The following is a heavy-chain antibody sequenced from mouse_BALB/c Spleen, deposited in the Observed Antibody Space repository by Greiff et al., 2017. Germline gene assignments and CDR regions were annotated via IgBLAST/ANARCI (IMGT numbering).Heavy chain of an antibody. D-gene: IGHD3-1*01. Sequence: EVKLVESGGGLVKPGGSLKLSCAASGFTFSSYAMSWVRQTPEKRLEWVASISSGGSTYYPDSVKGRFTISRDNARNILYLQMSSLRSEDTAMYYCARGRGYRDAMDYWGQGTSVTVSS. CDR2: ISSGGST. V-gene: IGHV5-6-5*01. J-gene: IGHJ4*01. CDR1: GFTFSSYA. CDR3: ARGRGYRDAMDY.